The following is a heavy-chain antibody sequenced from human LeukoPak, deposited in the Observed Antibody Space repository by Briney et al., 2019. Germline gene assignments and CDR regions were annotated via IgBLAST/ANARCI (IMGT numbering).Heavy chain of an antibody. V-gene: IGHV4-59*01. J-gene: IGHJ3*02. CDR1: GGSIRSYF. Sequence: SETLSLTCTVSGGSIRSYFWSWLRQPPGKGLEWIGYIWDTEITDYNPSLKSRVTISLDTSKNHFSLKLRSVTAADTALYFCARGLVLATDDAFDIWGQGTLITVSS. CDR2: IWDTEIT. D-gene: IGHD5-12*01. CDR3: ARGLVLATDDAFDI.